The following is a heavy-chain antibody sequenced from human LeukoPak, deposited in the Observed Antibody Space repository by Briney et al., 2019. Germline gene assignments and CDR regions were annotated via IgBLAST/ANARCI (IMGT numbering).Heavy chain of an antibody. J-gene: IGHJ3*02. D-gene: IGHD2-15*01. CDR3: VTRLVAAATHAFDI. V-gene: IGHV3-30*03. CDR2: ISYDGSNK. CDR1: GFTFSSYG. Sequence: GGSLRLSCAASGFTFSSYGMHWVRQAPGKGLEWVAVISYDGSNKYYADSVKGRFTISRDNSKNTLYLQMNSLRAEDTAVYYCVTRLVAAATHAFDIWGQGTMVTVSS.